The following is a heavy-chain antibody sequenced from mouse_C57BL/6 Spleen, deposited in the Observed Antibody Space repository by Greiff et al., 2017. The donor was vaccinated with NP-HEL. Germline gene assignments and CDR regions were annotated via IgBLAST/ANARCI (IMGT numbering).Heavy chain of an antibody. J-gene: IGHJ1*03. CDR3: ARDAIWIRGYFDV. V-gene: IGHV7-1*01. CDR1: GFTFSDFY. CDR2: SRNKANDYTT. Sequence: EVNVVESGGGLVQSGRSLRLSCATSGFTFSDFYMEWVRQAPGKGLEWIAASRNKANDYTTEYSASVKGRFIGSRDTAQSILYLQMNALRAEDTAIYYCARDAIWIRGYFDVWGTGTTVTVSS.